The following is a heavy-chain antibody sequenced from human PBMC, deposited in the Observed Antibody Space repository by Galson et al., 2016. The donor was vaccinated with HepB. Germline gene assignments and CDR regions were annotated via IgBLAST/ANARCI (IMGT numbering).Heavy chain of an antibody. J-gene: IGHJ6*02. CDR1: GFSLSSYW. CDR3: ARGGRILWDGMDV. V-gene: IGHV3-7*01. CDR2: IKQDGSEK. Sequence: SLRLSCAASGFSLSSYWMSWVRQAPGRGLEWVANIKQDGSEKYYVDSVKGRFTISRDDAKYSVYLQMNSLRAEDTALYYCARGGRILWDGMDVWGQGTTVTVSS. D-gene: IGHD2/OR15-2a*01.